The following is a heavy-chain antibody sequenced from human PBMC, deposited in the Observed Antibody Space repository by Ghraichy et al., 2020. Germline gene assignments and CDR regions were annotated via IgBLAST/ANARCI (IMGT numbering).Heavy chain of an antibody. CDR2: IIGSGGST. D-gene: IGHD5-12*01. J-gene: IGHJ4*02. Sequence: GDLNISCAASGFTFSSYTMIWVRQPPGKGLEWVSGIIGSGGSTYYADSVRGRFTVSRDNSKNTLYLQMNGLRAEDTAVYYCARVEGSGYDLVYWGQGTLVTVSS. CDR1: GFTFSSYT. V-gene: IGHV3-23*01. CDR3: ARVEGSGYDLVY.